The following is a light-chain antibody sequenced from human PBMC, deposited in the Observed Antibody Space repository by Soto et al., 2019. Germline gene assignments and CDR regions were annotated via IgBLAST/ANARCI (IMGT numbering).Light chain of an antibody. J-gene: IGLJ2*01. CDR1: SSNIGSNT. CDR2: SNN. V-gene: IGLV1-44*01. CDR3: AAWDDSLSGRVV. Sequence: QAVVTQPHSASGTPGQRVTISCSGSSSNIGSNTVNWYQQLPGTAPKLLIYSNNQRPSGVPDRFSGSKSGTSASLAISGLQSEDEADYYCAAWDDSLSGRVVFGGGTKLTVL.